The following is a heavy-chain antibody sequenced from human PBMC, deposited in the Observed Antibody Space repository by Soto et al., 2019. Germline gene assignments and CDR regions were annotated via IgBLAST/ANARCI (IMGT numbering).Heavy chain of an antibody. CDR2: ISGSGGST. CDR1: GFTFSSYA. Sequence: VGSLRLSCAASGFTFSSYAMSWVRQAPGKGLEWVSAISGSGGSTYYADSVKGRFTISRDNSKNTLYLQMNSLRAEDTAVYYCAKVATGLFGSYYYYGMDVWGQGTTVTVSS. D-gene: IGHD1-26*01. CDR3: AKVATGLFGSYYYYGMDV. V-gene: IGHV3-23*01. J-gene: IGHJ6*02.